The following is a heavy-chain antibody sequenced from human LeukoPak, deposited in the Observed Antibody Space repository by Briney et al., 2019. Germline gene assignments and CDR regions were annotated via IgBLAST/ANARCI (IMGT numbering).Heavy chain of an antibody. D-gene: IGHD6-19*01. V-gene: IGHV3-15*01. Sequence: PGGSLRLSCAASGFTFSSYAMSWVRQAPGKGLEWVGRIKSKTDGGTTDYAAPVKGRFTISRDDSKNTLYLQMNSLKTEDTAVYYCTTDIQWLVRAIFDYWGQGTLVTVSS. CDR2: IKSKTDGGTT. CDR1: GFTFSSYA. CDR3: TTDIQWLVRAIFDY. J-gene: IGHJ4*02.